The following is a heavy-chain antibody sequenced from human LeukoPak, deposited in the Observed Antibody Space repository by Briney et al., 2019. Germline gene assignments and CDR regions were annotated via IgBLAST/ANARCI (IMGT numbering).Heavy chain of an antibody. Sequence: AGGSLRLSCAASGFTFSDYAMDWVRQAPGKGLEWVSVIRSGGDTTYYADFVKGRFTISRDNSKNTLYLQMNSLRAEDTAVYYCAKGYYASGSSLSAFDYWGQGTLVTVSS. CDR1: GFTFSDYA. CDR2: IRSGGDTT. J-gene: IGHJ4*02. D-gene: IGHD3-10*01. V-gene: IGHV3-23*01. CDR3: AKGYYASGSSLSAFDY.